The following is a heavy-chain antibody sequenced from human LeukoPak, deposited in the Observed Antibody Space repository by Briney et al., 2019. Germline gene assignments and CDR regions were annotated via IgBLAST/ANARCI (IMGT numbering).Heavy chain of an antibody. CDR1: GFTFSSYG. V-gene: IGHV3-30*02. CDR2: IRYDGSNK. D-gene: IGHD6-13*01. CDR3: AKDSSSSWHGGYFDY. J-gene: IGHJ4*02. Sequence: GGSLRLSCAASGFTFSSYGMHWVRQAPGKGLEWVAFIRYDGSNKYYADSVKGRFTISRDNSKNTLYLQMSGLRAEDTAVYYCAKDSSSSWHGGYFDYWGQGTLVTVSS.